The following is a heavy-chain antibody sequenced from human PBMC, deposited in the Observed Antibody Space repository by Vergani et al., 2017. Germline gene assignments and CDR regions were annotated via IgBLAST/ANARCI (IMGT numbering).Heavy chain of an antibody. Sequence: QVQLQESGPGLVKPSQTLSLTCTVSGGSISSGDYYWSWIRQPPGKGLEWIGYIYYSGSTNYNPSLKSRVTISVDTSKNQFSLKLSSVTAADTAVYYCARDLSRYDVWSGPSGWFEPWGQGTLVTVSS. D-gene: IGHD3-3*01. J-gene: IGHJ5*02. V-gene: IGHV4-61*08. CDR1: GGSISSGDYY. CDR3: ARDLSRYDVWSGPSGWFEP. CDR2: IYYSGST.